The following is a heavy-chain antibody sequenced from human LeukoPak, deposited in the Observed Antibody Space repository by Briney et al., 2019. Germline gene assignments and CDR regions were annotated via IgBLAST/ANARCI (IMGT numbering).Heavy chain of an antibody. CDR2: ISGNGGRT. J-gene: IGHJ5*02. CDR1: GFTFSSYA. V-gene: IGHV3-23*01. Sequence: GGSLRLPCAASGFTFSSYAMSWVRQAPGKGLEWVSVISGNGGRTCYADSVKGRFTISRDNSKNTLYLQMNSLRAEDTAVYYCAKVRDLDTVLGRFDNWGQGTLVTVSS. CDR3: AKVRDLDTVLGRFDN. D-gene: IGHD5-18*01.